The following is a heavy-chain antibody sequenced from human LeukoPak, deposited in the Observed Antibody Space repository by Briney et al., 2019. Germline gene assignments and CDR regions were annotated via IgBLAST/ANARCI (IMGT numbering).Heavy chain of an antibody. V-gene: IGHV1-8*01. CDR1: GYTFTSYD. CDR3: ATMGYYDSSGYSPTRYYYGMDV. J-gene: IGHJ6*02. D-gene: IGHD3-22*01. Sequence: ASVKVSCKASGYTFTSYDINWVRQATGQGLEWMGWMNPNSGNTGYAQKSQGRVTMTRNTSISTAYMELSSLRSEDTAVYYCATMGYYDSSGYSPTRYYYGMDVWGQGTTVTVSS. CDR2: MNPNSGNT.